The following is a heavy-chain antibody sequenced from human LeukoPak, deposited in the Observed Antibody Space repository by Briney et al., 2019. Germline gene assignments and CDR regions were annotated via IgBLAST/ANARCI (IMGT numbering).Heavy chain of an antibody. D-gene: IGHD2-2*01. CDR1: GFSFSTYN. V-gene: IGHV3-21*01. Sequence: PGRSLRLSCAASGFSFSTYNMNWVRQAPGKGLEWVSSISRSSTYIYYADSVKGRFTISRDNAKNSLYLQMNSLRAEDTAVYYCARESQYCSSTSLGLECTNNWFDPWGQGTLVTVSS. CDR2: ISRSSTYI. CDR3: ARESQYCSSTSLGLECTNNWFDP. J-gene: IGHJ5*02.